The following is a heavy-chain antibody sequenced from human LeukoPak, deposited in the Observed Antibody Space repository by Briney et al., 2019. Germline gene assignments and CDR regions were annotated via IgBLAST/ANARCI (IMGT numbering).Heavy chain of an antibody. CDR3: ARVSGSLSSSWYPEAFDI. Sequence: ASVKVSCKASGYTFTNYYMHWVRQAPGQGLEWMGWINPNSGGTNYAQKFQGRVTMTTDTSTNTVYMELRSLRSDDTAVYYCARVSGSLSSSWYPEAFDIWGQGTMVTVSS. V-gene: IGHV1-2*02. D-gene: IGHD6-13*01. J-gene: IGHJ3*02. CDR2: INPNSGGT. CDR1: GYTFTNYY.